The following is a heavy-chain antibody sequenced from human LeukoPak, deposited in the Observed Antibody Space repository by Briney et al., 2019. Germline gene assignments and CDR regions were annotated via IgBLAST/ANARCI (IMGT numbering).Heavy chain of an antibody. V-gene: IGHV1-2*04. CDR3: ARGGSSSWKHFDY. J-gene: IGHJ4*02. D-gene: IGHD6-13*01. CDR1: GYTFTGYY. CDR2: INPNSGGT. Sequence: ASVKVSCTASGYTFTGYYMHWVRQAPGQGLEWMGWINPNSGGTNYAQKFQGWVTMTRDTSISTAYMELSRLRSDDTAVYYCARGGSSSWKHFDYWGQGTLVTVSS.